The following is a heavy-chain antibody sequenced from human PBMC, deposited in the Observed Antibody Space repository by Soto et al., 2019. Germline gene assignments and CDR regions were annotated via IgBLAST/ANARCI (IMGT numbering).Heavy chain of an antibody. J-gene: IGHJ4*02. V-gene: IGHV4-31*03. Sequence: SETLSLTCTVSGDSITSGPFYWTWIRQGPGKGLEWIGKIHYSGSTYYNPSLRSRVIISLDMSKKQFALRLSSVTAADTAVYYCARDARGDEAPMEYWGQGTLVTVSS. CDR1: GDSITSGPFY. D-gene: IGHD1-1*01. CDR2: IHYSGST. CDR3: ARDARGDEAPMEY.